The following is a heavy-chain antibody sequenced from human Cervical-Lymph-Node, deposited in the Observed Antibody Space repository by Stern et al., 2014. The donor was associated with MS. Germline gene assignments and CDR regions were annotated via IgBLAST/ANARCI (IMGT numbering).Heavy chain of an antibody. J-gene: IGHJ6*02. V-gene: IGHV3-7*01. CDR2: IKQDGSEK. D-gene: IGHD1-20*01. CDR1: GFTFSSYW. Sequence: EEQLVESGGGLVQPGGSLRLSCAASGFTFSSYWMSWVRQAPGKGLEWVANIKQDGSEKYYVDSVKGRFTISRDNAKNSLYLQMNSLRAEDTADCARQLGYNWNDLYYYYGMDVWGHGTTVTVSS. CDR3: ARQLGYNWNDLYYYYGMDV.